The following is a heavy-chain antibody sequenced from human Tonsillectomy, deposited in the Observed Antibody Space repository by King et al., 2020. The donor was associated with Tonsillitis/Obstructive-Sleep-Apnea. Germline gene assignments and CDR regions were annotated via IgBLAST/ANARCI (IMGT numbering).Heavy chain of an antibody. CDR2: FSGSGGST. V-gene: IGHV3-23*04. D-gene: IGHD2-2*01. CDR1: GFTFSTYA. J-gene: IGHJ2*01. Sequence: VQLVESGGGLVQPGGSLRLSCAASGFTFSTYAMSWVRQAPGKGLEWVSAFSGSGGSTYYADSVKGRFTISRDNSKNTLYLQINSMRSEDTAVYYCAKSISSSSRKPFDLWGRGTLVTVSS. CDR3: AKSISSSSRKPFDL.